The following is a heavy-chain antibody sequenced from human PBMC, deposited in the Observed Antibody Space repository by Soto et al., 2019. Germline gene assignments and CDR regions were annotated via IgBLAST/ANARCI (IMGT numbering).Heavy chain of an antibody. Sequence: GGSLRLSCAASGFTVSSNYMSWVRQAPGKGLEWVSVIYSGGSTYYADSVKGRFTISRDNSKNTLYLQMNGLRAEDTAVYYCAREIGDYAYFDYWGQGTLVTVSS. CDR3: AREIGDYAYFDY. CDR2: IYSGGST. J-gene: IGHJ4*02. D-gene: IGHD4-17*01. V-gene: IGHV3-53*01. CDR1: GFTVSSNY.